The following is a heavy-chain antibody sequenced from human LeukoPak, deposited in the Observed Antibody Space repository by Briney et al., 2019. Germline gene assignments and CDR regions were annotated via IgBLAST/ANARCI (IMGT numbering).Heavy chain of an antibody. J-gene: IGHJ4*02. D-gene: IGHD6-6*01. Sequence: SETLSLTCAVYGGSFSGYYWSWIRQPPGKGLEWIRGINHSGSTNYNPSLKSRVTISVDTSKNQFSLKLSSVTAADTAVYYCARGLLDRSSSQYYFDYWGQGTLVTVSS. CDR1: GGSFSGYY. V-gene: IGHV4-34*01. CDR3: ARGLLDRSSSQYYFDY. CDR2: INHSGST.